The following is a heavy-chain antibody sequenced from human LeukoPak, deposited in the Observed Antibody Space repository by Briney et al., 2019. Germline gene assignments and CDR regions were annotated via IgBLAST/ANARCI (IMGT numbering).Heavy chain of an antibody. D-gene: IGHD1-26*01. CDR3: ARESGSTAY. Sequence: SETLSLTCTVSGGSISSGGYYWSWIRQPPGKGLEWIGYIYHSGSTYYNPSLKSRVTISVDRSKNQFSLKLSSVTAADTAVYYCARESGSTAYWGQGTLVTVSS. J-gene: IGHJ4*02. CDR2: IYHSGST. V-gene: IGHV4-30-2*01. CDR1: GGSISSGGYY.